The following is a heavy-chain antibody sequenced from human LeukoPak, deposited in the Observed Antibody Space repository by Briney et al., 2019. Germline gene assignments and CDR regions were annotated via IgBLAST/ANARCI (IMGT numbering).Heavy chain of an antibody. Sequence: SETLSLTCTVSGGSISSYYWSWTRQPPGKGLEWIGYIYYSGSTNYNPSLKSRVSISVDTSKNQFSLKLSSVTAADTAVYYCARQAATCGGDCSNNWFDPWGQGTLVTVSS. CDR2: IYYSGST. CDR3: ARQAATCGGDCSNNWFDP. D-gene: IGHD2-21*02. CDR1: GGSISSYY. J-gene: IGHJ5*02. V-gene: IGHV4-59*08.